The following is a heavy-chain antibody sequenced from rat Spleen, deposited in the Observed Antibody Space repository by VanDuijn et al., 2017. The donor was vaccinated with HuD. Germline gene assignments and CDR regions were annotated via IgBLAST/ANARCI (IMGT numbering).Heavy chain of an antibody. J-gene: IGHJ2*01. D-gene: IGHD1-4*01. CDR1: GFTFSNYH. CDR2: ISPSGVGT. CDR3: SPLPGRNLAY. Sequence: EVQLVESNGGLVQPGRSLKLSCAASGFTFSNYHMAWIRQAPTRGLEWVASISPSGVGTSFRDSVKGRFTLSRYNAKTTLYLQMSSLRSEDTATYYCSPLPGRNLAYWGQGVVVTVSS. V-gene: IGHV5-19*01.